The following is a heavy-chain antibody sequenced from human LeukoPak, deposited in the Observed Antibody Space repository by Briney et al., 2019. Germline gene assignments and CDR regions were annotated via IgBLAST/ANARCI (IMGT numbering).Heavy chain of an antibody. Sequence: PSETLSLTCTVSGDSISSYYWNWIRQPAGRGLEWIGRIYTSGSTNYNPSLKSRVTMSVDTSKNQFSLKLTSVTAADTAVYYCARDVPTAVAGAFDIWGQGTMVTVSS. CDR1: GDSISSYY. CDR2: IYTSGST. D-gene: IGHD6-19*01. V-gene: IGHV4-4*07. CDR3: ARDVPTAVAGAFDI. J-gene: IGHJ3*02.